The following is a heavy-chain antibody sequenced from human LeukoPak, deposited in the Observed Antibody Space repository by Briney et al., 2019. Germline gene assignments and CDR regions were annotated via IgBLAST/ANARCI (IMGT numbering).Heavy chain of an antibody. V-gene: IGHV3-7*01. CDR3: ARDSSTSCYDY. D-gene: IGHD2-2*01. J-gene: IGHJ4*02. CDR2: IKQGGSEK. Sequence: GGSLRLSCAASGFTFSSYWMSWVRQAPGKGLEWVANIKQGGSEKFYVDSVKGRFTISRDNAKNSLYLQMNSLRAEDTAVYYCARDSSTSCYDYWGQGTLVTVSS. CDR1: GFTFSSYW.